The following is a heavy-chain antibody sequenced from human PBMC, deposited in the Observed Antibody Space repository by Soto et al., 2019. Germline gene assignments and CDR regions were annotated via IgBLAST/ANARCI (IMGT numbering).Heavy chain of an antibody. D-gene: IGHD2-2*01. CDR1: GYTFTSYG. Sequence: QVQLVQSGAEVKKPGASVKVSCKASGYTFTSYGISWVRQAPGQGLEWMGWISAYNGNTNYAQKLQGSVTMTTDTSTSTAYMELRSLRDDDTAVYYRAINGRGYCISTSCYEVYYYGMDVWGQGTTVTVSS. V-gene: IGHV1-18*01. CDR3: AINGRGYCISTSCYEVYYYGMDV. J-gene: IGHJ6*02. CDR2: ISAYNGNT.